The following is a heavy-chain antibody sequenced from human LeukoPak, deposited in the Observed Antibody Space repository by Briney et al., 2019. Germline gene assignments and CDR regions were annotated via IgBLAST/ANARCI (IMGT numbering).Heavy chain of an antibody. V-gene: IGHV1-24*01. D-gene: IGHD5-12*01. J-gene: IGHJ4*02. Sequence: ASVKVSCKVSGYTHTELSMHWVRQAPGKGLEWMGGFDPEDGETIYAQKFQGRVTMTEDTSTDTAYMELSSLRSEDTAVYYCATVRGIAATIYFDYWGQGTLVTVSS. CDR2: FDPEDGET. CDR1: GYTHTELS. CDR3: ATVRGIAATIYFDY.